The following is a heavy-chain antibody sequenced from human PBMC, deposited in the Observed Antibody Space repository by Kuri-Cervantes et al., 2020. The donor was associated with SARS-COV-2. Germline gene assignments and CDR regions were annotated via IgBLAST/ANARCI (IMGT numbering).Heavy chain of an antibody. CDR3: ARDLGSRLAARGD. J-gene: IGHJ4*02. Sequence: GESLKISCVVSGFTFSEYSMNWVRQAPGKGLEWVSYIGPSSSNIYYADSVKGRFTISRDKAKNLLYLQMNSLRAEDTAVYYCARDLGSRLAARGDWGQGTLVTVSS. CDR2: IGPSSSNI. V-gene: IGHV3-48*01. D-gene: IGHD6-6*01. CDR1: GFTFSEYS.